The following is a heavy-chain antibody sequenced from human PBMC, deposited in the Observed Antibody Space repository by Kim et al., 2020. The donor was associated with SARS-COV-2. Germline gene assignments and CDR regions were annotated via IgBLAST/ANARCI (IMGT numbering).Heavy chain of an antibody. D-gene: IGHD5-18*01. J-gene: IGHJ6*02. CDR3: ARPRGYSYGRGGYYYYGMDV. V-gene: IGHV4-39*01. Sequence: RVTISVDTSKNQFSLKLSSVTAADTAVYYCARPRGYSYGRGGYYYYGMDVWGQGTTVTVSS.